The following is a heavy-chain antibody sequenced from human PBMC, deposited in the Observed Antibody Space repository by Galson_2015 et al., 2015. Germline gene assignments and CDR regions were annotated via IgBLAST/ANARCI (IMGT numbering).Heavy chain of an antibody. Sequence: SLRLSCAASGLTFSNYWMNWVRQAPGKGLEWVSSIRRSSTYNYYADSVKGRFTISRNNAKNSLYLQVNSLRVEDKAVYYCVRDQGSSSGWFAPWGRGTLVTVSS. V-gene: IGHV3-21*01. CDR1: GLTFSNYW. CDR3: VRDQGSSSGWFAP. CDR2: IRRSSTYN. J-gene: IGHJ5*02. D-gene: IGHD6-19*01.